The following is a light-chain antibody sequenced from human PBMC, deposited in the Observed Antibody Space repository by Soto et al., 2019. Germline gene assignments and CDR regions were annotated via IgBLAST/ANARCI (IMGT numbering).Light chain of an antibody. Sequence: DIQMTQSPSSLSASVGDRVTITCRASQSIRYYLNWYQQKPGKAPKLLIYAASSLQSGVPSRFSGSGSGTDFNLNISSLQPEEFATYYCQQSYSTPQTTFGQGTKLEIK. V-gene: IGKV1-39*01. CDR2: AAS. J-gene: IGKJ2*01. CDR1: QSIRYY. CDR3: QQSYSTPQTT.